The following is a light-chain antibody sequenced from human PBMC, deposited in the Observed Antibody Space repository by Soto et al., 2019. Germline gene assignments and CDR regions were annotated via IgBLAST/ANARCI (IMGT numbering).Light chain of an antibody. J-gene: IGKJ1*01. Sequence: EIVLTQSPGTLSLSPGERATLSCRAIQSVASRSLAWYQQKPGQAPRILIYDASNRFTAIPDRFSGSGAATDLALTIRRLEREDFAVYYCQQYGSSLRTFGQGTKVEIK. CDR3: QQYGSSLRT. CDR1: QSVASRS. CDR2: DAS. V-gene: IGKV3-20*01.